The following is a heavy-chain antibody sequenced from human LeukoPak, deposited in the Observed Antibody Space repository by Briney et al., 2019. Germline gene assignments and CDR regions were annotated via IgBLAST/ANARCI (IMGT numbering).Heavy chain of an antibody. Sequence: PGGSLRLSCAASGFTFDDYAMHWVRQAPGKGLEWVSGISWNSGSIGYADSVKGRFIISRDNATNSLYLQMNGLRAEDTALYYCAKAPAASSGYYFVDYWGQGTLVTVSS. V-gene: IGHV3-9*01. CDR2: ISWNSGSI. CDR3: AKAPAASSGYYFVDY. CDR1: GFTFDDYA. J-gene: IGHJ4*02. D-gene: IGHD3-22*01.